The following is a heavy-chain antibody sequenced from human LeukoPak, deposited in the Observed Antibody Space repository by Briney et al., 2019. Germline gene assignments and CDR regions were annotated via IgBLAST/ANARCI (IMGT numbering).Heavy chain of an antibody. V-gene: IGHV3-11*04. D-gene: IGHD4-11*01. CDR1: GFIFSDYY. CDR2: ISSSSSTI. J-gene: IGHJ4*02. Sequence: KPGGSLRLSCAASGFIFSDYYMSWIRQAPGKGLEWISYISSSSSTIYYADSVRGRFTISRDNAKNSLYLQMNRLRAEDTAVYYCASGRHSYSNHVYWGQGTLVTVSS. CDR3: ASGRHSYSNHVY.